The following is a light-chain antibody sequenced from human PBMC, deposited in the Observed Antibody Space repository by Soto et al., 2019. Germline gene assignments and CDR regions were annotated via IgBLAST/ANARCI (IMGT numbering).Light chain of an antibody. J-gene: IGKJ1*01. CDR3: LQDYGDSWT. Sequence: TQRTQSPLSLSASVGDKIIITVRAIRDVGSDVSWYQQKPGQAPKLVIYAASNLYTGVPSRFSGRRSGTEFTLTIRSLQPEDFASYYCLQDYGDSWTFGQGPKVDIK. V-gene: IGKV1-6*02. CDR1: RDVGSD. CDR2: AAS.